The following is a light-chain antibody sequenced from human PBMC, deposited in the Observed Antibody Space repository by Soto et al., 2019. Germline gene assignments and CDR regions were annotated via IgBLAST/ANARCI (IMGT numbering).Light chain of an antibody. CDR2: GAS. J-gene: IGKJ1*01. CDR1: QSFNSN. CDR3: QQYNNWWT. Sequence: EIVMTQSPATLSVSPGERATLSCRASQSFNSNLAWYQQKPGQAPRLLISGASTRATGIPARFSGSGSETEFTLTISSLQSEDFAVYYCQQYNNWWTFGQGTKVEMK. V-gene: IGKV3-15*01.